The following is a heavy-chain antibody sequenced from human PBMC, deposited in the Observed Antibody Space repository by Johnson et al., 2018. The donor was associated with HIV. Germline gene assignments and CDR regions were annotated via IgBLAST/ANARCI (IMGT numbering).Heavy chain of an antibody. CDR2: IWYDGSNK. D-gene: IGHD1-1*01. CDR1: GFTFSSYG. V-gene: IGHV3-33*06. Sequence: QVQLVESGGGVVQPGRSLRLSCAASGFTFSSYGMHWVRQAPGKGLEWVAVIWYDGSNKYYADSVKGRFTISRDNSKNTLYRQMNSLRAEDTAVYYCANFYTDNTLGLFGAFDIWGQGTMVTVSS. J-gene: IGHJ3*02. CDR3: ANFYTDNTLGLFGAFDI.